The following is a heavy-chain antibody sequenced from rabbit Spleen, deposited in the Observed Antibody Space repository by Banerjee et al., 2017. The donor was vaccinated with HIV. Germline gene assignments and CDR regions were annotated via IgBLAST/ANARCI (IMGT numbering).Heavy chain of an antibody. D-gene: IGHD1-1*01. V-gene: IGHV1S47*01. CDR3: AREDVGGSISL. CDR2: IYPITETT. J-gene: IGHJ4*01. Sequence: QEQLVESGGGLVQPGGSLKVSCKASGFDLSSYGVSWVRQAPGKGLEWIGIIYPITETTYYANWVNGRFTISSDNAQNTVDLQMNSLTAADTATYFCAREDVGGSISLWGPGTLVNV. CDR1: GFDLSSYG.